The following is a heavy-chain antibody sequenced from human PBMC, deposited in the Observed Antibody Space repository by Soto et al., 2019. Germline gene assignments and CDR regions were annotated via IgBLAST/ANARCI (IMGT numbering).Heavy chain of an antibody. V-gene: IGHV3-23*01. J-gene: IGHJ4*02. Sequence: GPLRHSRAAAEVTSSSYSMSWVRQDPGKGLEWVSAISGSGGSTYYADSVKGRFTISRDNSKNTLYLQMNSLRAEDTAVYYCAKGEQWLETPFDYWGQGTLVTVSS. D-gene: IGHD6-19*01. CDR1: EVTSSSYS. CDR3: AKGEQWLETPFDY. CDR2: ISGSGGST.